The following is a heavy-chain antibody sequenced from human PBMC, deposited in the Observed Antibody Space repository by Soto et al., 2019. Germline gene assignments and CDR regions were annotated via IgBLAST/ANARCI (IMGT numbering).Heavy chain of an antibody. CDR2: ISAYNGNT. CDR1: GYTFTSYG. CDR3: ARVATPYCTNGVCYLTNFDY. D-gene: IGHD2-8*01. Sequence: ASVKVSCKASGYTFTSYGISWLRQAPGQGLEWMGWISAYNGNTNYAQKLQGRVTMTTDTSTSTAYMELRSLRSDDTAVYYCARVATPYCTNGVCYLTNFDYWGQGTLVTVSS. V-gene: IGHV1-18*01. J-gene: IGHJ4*02.